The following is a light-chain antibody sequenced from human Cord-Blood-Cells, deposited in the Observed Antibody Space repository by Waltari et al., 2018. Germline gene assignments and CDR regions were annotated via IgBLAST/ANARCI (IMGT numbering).Light chain of an antibody. V-gene: IGLV2-14*03. CDR1: SRDFGGYNY. CDR2: DVS. Sequence: HSSLTQPASVSGSPGQAIPLSCTGTSRDFGGYNYVPWYQQHPGKAPKLMIYDVSNRPFGVSNRFSGSKSGNTASLTISGLQAEDEADYYCSSYTSSSSYVFGTGTKVTVL. CDR3: SSYTSSSSYV. J-gene: IGLJ1*01.